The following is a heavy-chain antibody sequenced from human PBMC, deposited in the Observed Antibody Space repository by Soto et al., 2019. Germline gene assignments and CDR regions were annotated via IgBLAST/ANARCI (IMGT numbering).Heavy chain of an antibody. V-gene: IGHV5-10-1*01. CDR1: GYSFTSYW. CDR3: ARHKGSSSPYGMDV. CDR2: IDPSDSYT. J-gene: IGHJ6*02. D-gene: IGHD6-6*01. Sequence: PGESLKISCKVSGYSFTSYWISWVRQMPGKGLEWMGGIDPSDSYTNYSPSFQGHVTISADKSISTAYLQWSSLKASDTAMYYCARHKGSSSPYGMDVWGQGTTVTVSS.